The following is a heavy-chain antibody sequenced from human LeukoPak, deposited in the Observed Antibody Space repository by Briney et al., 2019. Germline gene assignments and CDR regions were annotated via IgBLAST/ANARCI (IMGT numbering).Heavy chain of an antibody. Sequence: ASVKVSCKASGYTFTSNYIHWVRQAPGQGLEWMGWISAYNGNTNYAQKLQGRVTMTTDTSTSTAYMELRSLRSDDAAVYYCARDRYSGSYSSLTDAFDIWGQGTMVTVSS. CDR3: ARDRYSGSYSSLTDAFDI. D-gene: IGHD1-26*01. J-gene: IGHJ3*02. CDR2: ISAYNGNT. CDR1: GYTFTSNY. V-gene: IGHV1-18*04.